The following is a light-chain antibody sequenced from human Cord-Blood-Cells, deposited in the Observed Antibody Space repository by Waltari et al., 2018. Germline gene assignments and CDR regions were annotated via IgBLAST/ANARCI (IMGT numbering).Light chain of an antibody. Sequence: QSALTQPASVSGSPGQSITISCTGPSSDVGGYNYVSWYQQHPGKAPKLMIYEVSNRPSGVSNRFSGSKSGNTASLTISGLHAEDEADYYCSSYTSSSTYVFGTGTKVTVL. CDR2: EVS. CDR3: SSYTSSSTYV. CDR1: SSDVGGYNY. V-gene: IGLV2-14*01. J-gene: IGLJ1*01.